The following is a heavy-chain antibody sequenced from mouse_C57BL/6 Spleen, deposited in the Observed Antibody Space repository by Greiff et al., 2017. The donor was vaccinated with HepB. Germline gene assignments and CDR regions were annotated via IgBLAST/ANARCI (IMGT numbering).Heavy chain of an antibody. CDR1: GYTFTDYY. V-gene: IGHV1-26*01. D-gene: IGHD1-1*01. CDR3: ERQGSVVAPRDY. CDR2: INPNNGGT. Sequence: EVQLQQSGPELVKPGASVKISCKASGYTFTDYYMNWVKQSPGKSLEWIGDINPNNGGTSYNQKFKGKATLTVDTSSSTAYMELRSLTSEDSAVYSCERQGSVVAPRDYWGQGTTLTVSS. J-gene: IGHJ2*01.